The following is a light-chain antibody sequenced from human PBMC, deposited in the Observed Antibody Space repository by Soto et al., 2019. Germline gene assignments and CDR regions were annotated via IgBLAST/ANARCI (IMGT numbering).Light chain of an antibody. CDR2: DAS. V-gene: IGKV3-11*01. J-gene: IGKJ1*01. Sequence: EIVLTQSPATLSLSPGQRATLSCRASQSIGLSLAWYQHKPGQAPRLLIYDASTRASGIPARFSGSGSGTDFPFTIRSLEPEDFAVYYCQQRNNWPPWTFGQGTKVEIK. CDR1: QSIGLS. CDR3: QQRNNWPPWT.